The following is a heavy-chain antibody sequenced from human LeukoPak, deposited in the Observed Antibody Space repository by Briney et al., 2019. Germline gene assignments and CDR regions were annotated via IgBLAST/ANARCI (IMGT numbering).Heavy chain of an antibody. Sequence: PGGSLRLSCAASGFSFSSYTMNWVRQAPGKGLEWVSSTSSSSKYIYYADSVKGRFTISRDNAKISLYLQMNSLRAEDTAVYYCARDHYYDSWDYRSFDHWGQGTLVTVSS. CDR2: TSSSSKYI. CDR1: GFSFSSYT. J-gene: IGHJ4*02. V-gene: IGHV3-21*01. CDR3: ARDHYYDSWDYRSFDH. D-gene: IGHD3-10*01.